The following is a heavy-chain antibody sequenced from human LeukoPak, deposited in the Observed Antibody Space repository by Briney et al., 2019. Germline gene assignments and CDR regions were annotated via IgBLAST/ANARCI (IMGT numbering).Heavy chain of an antibody. D-gene: IGHD1-14*01. J-gene: IGHJ3*01. CDR3: ARQPPRGSLSHAFDL. V-gene: IGHV4-4*09. CDR1: GGSISSYY. CDR2: IYSSGRT. Sequence: SETLSLTCTVSGGSISSYYWSCIRQPPGKGLEWSGYIYSSGRTNYNPSLKSRVTISLEPSKNQSSLKLSSVTAADPAVYYCARQPPRGSLSHAFDLWPQGPLVTVPS.